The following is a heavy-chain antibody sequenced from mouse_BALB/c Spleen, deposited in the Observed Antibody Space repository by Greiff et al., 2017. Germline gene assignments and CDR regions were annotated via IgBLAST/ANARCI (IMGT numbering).Heavy chain of an antibody. CDR2: INSNGGST. Sequence: VQLQQSGGGLVQPGGSLKLSCAASGFTFSSYGMSWVRQTPDKRLELVATINSNGGSTYYPDSVKGRFTISRDNAKNTLYLQMSSLTSEDTAMCYCARDRALDYWGQGTTLTVSS. J-gene: IGHJ2*01. V-gene: IGHV5-6-3*01. CDR1: GFTFSSYG. CDR3: ARDRALDY. D-gene: IGHD3-1*01.